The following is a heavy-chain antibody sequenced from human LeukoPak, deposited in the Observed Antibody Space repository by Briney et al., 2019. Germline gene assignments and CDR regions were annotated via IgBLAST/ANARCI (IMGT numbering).Heavy chain of an antibody. CDR3: AKTGNNNEGSFDF. CDR1: GFTFSSYA. CDR2: ISGSGAAT. D-gene: IGHD1/OR15-1a*01. Sequence: GGSLRLSCATSGFTFSSYALSWVRQAPGKGLEWVSAISGSGAATYYADSVKVRFTISRDNSKNTLYLQMNSLRAEDTAIYYCAKTGNNNEGSFDFWGQGALVTVSS. J-gene: IGHJ4*02. V-gene: IGHV3-23*01.